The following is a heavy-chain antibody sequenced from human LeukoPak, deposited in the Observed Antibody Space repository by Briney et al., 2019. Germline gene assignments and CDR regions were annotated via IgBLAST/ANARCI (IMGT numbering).Heavy chain of an antibody. J-gene: IGHJ5*02. Sequence: ASVKVSCKASGYTFTSYGISWVRQATGQGLEWMGWLSVYNGNTNYAQKFQGRVTMTTDTSTSTAYMEPRSLRSDDTAVYYCARVRNSAMVTQINLFDPWGQGTLVTV. V-gene: IGHV1-18*01. CDR1: GYTFTSYG. CDR3: ARVRNSAMVTQINLFDP. D-gene: IGHD5-18*01. CDR2: LSVYNGNT.